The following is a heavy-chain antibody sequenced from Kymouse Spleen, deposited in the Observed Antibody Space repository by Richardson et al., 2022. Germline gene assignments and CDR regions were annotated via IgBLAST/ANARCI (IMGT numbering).Heavy chain of an antibody. D-gene: IGHD1-7*01. J-gene: IGHJ6*02. Sequence: QVQLQESGPGLVKPSGTLSLTCAVSGGSISSSNWWSWVRQPPGKGLEWIGEIYHSGSTNYNPSLKSRVTISVDKSKNQFSLKLSSVTAADTAVYYCARDLELELRTYYYYGMDVWGQGTTVTVSS. CDR2: IYHSGST. CDR1: GGSISSSNW. V-gene: IGHV4-4*02. CDR3: ARDLELELRTYYYYGMDV.